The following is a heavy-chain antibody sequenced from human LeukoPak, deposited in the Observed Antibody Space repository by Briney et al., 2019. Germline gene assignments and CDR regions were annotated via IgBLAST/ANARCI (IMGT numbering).Heavy chain of an antibody. CDR3: ARAVDTAMVTGGMDV. D-gene: IGHD5-18*01. CDR1: GGSFSGYY. Sequence: SETLSLTCADYGGSFSGYYWSWIRQPPGKGLEWIGEINHSGSTNYNPSLKSRVTISVDTSKNQFSLKLSSVTAADTAVYYCARAVDTAMVTGGMDVWGQGTTVTVSS. CDR2: INHSGST. J-gene: IGHJ6*02. V-gene: IGHV4-34*01.